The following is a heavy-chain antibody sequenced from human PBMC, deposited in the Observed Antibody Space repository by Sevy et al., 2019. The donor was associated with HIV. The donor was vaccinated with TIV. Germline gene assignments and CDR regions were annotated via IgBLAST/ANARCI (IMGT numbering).Heavy chain of an antibody. CDR2: IYYSGST. CDR1: GGSISSSSYY. D-gene: IGHD6-13*01. V-gene: IGHV4-39*01. J-gene: IGHJ4*02. CDR3: ARLRSSWQYYLDY. Sequence: SETLSLTCTVSGGSISSSSYYWGWIRQPPGRGLEWIGSIYYSGSTYYNPSLKSRVTISVDTSKNQFSLKLSSVTAADTAVYYCARLRSSWQYYLDYWGQGTLVTVSS.